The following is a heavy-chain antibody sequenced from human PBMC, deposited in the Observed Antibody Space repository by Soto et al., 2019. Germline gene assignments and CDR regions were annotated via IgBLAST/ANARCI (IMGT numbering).Heavy chain of an antibody. CDR2: ISAYNGNT. V-gene: IGHV1-18*01. CDR1: GYTFTSYG. D-gene: IGHD3-10*01. J-gene: IGHJ6*02. Sequence: ASVKVSCKASGYTFTSYGISWVRQAPGQGLEWMGWISAYNGNTNYAQKLQGRVTMTTDTSTSTAYMELRSLRSDDTAVYYCARDGNGSGSYYYYGMDVWGQGTTVTVS. CDR3: ARDGNGSGSYYYYGMDV.